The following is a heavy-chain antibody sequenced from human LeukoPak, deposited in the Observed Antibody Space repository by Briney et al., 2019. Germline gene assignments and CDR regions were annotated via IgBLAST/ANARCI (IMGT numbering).Heavy chain of an antibody. V-gene: IGHV3-48*03. CDR2: ISSSGSTI. D-gene: IGHD4-17*01. Sequence: GGSLRLSCAASGFTFSSYEMNWVRQAPGKGLEWVSYISSSGSTIYYADSVKGRFTISRDNAKNSLYLQMNSLRAEDTAVYYCARYGDYSYWYFDLWAVAPWSLSPQ. J-gene: IGHJ2*01. CDR1: GFTFSSYE. CDR3: ARYGDYSYWYFDL.